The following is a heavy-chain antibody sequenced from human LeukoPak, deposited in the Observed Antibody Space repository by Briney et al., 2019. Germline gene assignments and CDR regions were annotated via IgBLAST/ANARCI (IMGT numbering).Heavy chain of an antibody. CDR3: ARGEHYGDFFDY. D-gene: IGHD4-17*01. V-gene: IGHV3-23*01. Sequence: GGSLRLSCAASGFTFSSYAMSWVRQAPGKGLEWVSAISGSGGSTYYADSVKGRFTISRDNSKNTLYLQMNSLRAEDTAVYFCARGEHYGDFFDYWGQGTLVTVSS. CDR2: ISGSGGST. J-gene: IGHJ4*02. CDR1: GFTFSSYA.